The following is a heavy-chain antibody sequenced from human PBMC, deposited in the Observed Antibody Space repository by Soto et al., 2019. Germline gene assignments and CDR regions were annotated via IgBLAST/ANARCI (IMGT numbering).Heavy chain of an antibody. D-gene: IGHD6-19*01. CDR1: GGTFSRYA. J-gene: IGHJ2*01. CDR2: ITPMFGTA. Sequence: QVQLVQSGAEVKKPGSSVKVSCKASGGTFSRYAISWVRQAPGQGLEWMGGITPMFGTANYAQKFQGRVTITADESTSPSQMELRRLRSEDTAVYYCAQTLGSAVAGPGRFDLWGRGTLVTVSS. CDR3: AQTLGSAVAGPGRFDL. V-gene: IGHV1-69*12.